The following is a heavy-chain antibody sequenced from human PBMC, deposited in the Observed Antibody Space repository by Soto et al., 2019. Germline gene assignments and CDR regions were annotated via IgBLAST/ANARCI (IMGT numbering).Heavy chain of an antibody. CDR2: IHSSGRT. D-gene: IGHD2-21*01. Sequence: QVQLQESGPGLVKPSETLSLTCTVSGDSISSNYWSWVRQSPGKGLEWLGYIHSSGRTNYRSSLKSRLTMSVDTSNDHFSLNLSAVTAADTAVYYCARLVVKTATDAFDVWGQGTRVTVSS. CDR1: GDSISSNY. V-gene: IGHV4-4*09. J-gene: IGHJ3*01. CDR3: ARLVVKTATDAFDV.